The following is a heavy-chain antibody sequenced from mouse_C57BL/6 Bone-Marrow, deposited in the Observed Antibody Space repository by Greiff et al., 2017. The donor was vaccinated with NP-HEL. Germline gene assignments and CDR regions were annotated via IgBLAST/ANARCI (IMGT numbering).Heavy chain of an antibody. Sequence: QVQLQQPGAELVRPGSSVKLSCKASGYTFTSYWMHWVKQRPIQGLEWIGNIDPSDSETHYNQKFKDKATLTVDKSSSTAYMQLSSLTSEDSAVYSVALLRWYPACYAYWGRGNLVTVS. D-gene: IGHD1-1*02. J-gene: IGHJ3*01. CDR3: ALLRWYPACYAY. V-gene: IGHV1-52*01. CDR2: IDPSDSET. CDR1: GYTFTSYW.